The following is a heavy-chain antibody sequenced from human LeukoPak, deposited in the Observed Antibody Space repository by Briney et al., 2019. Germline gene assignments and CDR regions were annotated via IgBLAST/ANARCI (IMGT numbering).Heavy chain of an antibody. CDR2: MSTDGSSK. CDR3: ARTAPTRTMIRSGADY. Sequence: GALRLSCAASGFTFSSYWMHWVRQAPGKGLVRVSRMSTDGSSKTYADSVKGRFTISRDNAKNTLFLQMNSLRAEDTAVYYCARTAPTRTMIRSGADYWGQGTLVTVSS. D-gene: IGHD3-22*01. V-gene: IGHV3-74*01. J-gene: IGHJ4*02. CDR1: GFTFSSYW.